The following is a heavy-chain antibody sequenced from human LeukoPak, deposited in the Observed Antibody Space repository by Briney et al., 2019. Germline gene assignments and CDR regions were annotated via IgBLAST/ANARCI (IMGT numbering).Heavy chain of an antibody. CDR1: GYTFTSYG. CDR3: ARAAAHIFAVAANDY. Sequence: ASVKVSCKASGYTFTSYGINWVRQATGQGLEWMGWMNPNSGNTGYAQKFQGRVAMTRNTSISTAYMELSSLRSEDTAVYYCARAAAHIFAVAANDYWGQGTLVTVSS. D-gene: IGHD6-19*01. CDR2: MNPNSGNT. J-gene: IGHJ4*02. V-gene: IGHV1-8*01.